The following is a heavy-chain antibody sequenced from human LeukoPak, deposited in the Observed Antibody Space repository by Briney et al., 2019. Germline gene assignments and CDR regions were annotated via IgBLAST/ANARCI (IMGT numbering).Heavy chain of an antibody. CDR2: IYYSGST. D-gene: IGHD3-3*01. J-gene: IGHJ6*04. CDR3: ARSRFGVAKSGMDV. CDR1: GGSISSYY. V-gene: IGHV4-59*06. Sequence: SETLSLTCTASGGSISSYYWSWIRQPPGKGLEWSGYIYYSGSTYYNPSLKSRVTISVDTSKNQFSLKLSSVTAADTAVYYCARSRFGVAKSGMDVWGKGTTVTVSS.